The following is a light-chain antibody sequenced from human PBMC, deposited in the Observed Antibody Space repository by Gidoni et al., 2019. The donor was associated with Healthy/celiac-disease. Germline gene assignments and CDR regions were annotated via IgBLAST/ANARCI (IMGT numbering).Light chain of an antibody. J-gene: IGLJ2*01. Sequence: QSALTPPASVSGSPGQSITISCTGTSSDVGFYNYVSWYQQHPGKAPKLMIYQVTNRPSGVSNRFSGSKSGNTASLTISGLQAEDEADYYCSSYTSSSTVIFGGGTKLTVL. CDR2: QVT. CDR1: SSDVGFYNY. CDR3: SSYTSSSTVI. V-gene: IGLV2-14*01.